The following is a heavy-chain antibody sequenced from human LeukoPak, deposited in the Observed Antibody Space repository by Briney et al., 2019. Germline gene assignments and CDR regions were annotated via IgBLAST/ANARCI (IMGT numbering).Heavy chain of an antibody. Sequence: GGSLRLSCAASGFTFDDYAMHWVRQAPGKGLEWVSGISWNSGSIGYADSVKGRFTISRDNAKNSLYLQMNSLRAEDTALYYCAKDALYYDILTGPGGAFDIWGQGTMVTVSS. CDR2: ISWNSGSI. J-gene: IGHJ3*02. V-gene: IGHV3-9*01. CDR3: AKDALYYDILTGPGGAFDI. D-gene: IGHD3-9*01. CDR1: GFTFDDYA.